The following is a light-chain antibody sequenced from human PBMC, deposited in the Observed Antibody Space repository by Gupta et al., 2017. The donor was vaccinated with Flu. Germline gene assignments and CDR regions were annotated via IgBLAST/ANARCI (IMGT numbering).Light chain of an antibody. CDR3: KYSDTSMRSVV. CDR1: NSDIGAGYD. CDR2: CNT. J-gene: IGLJ2*01. Sequence: QSVLTQPPSVSGAPRQRVTISCSGSNSDIGAGYDVHWYQQLPGEVPKGLIVCNTYRPSGVNDRCLCYKAGNYASPVTKGLQAEEEADDYCKYSDTSMRSVVFGTGTKVTVL. V-gene: IGLV1-40*01.